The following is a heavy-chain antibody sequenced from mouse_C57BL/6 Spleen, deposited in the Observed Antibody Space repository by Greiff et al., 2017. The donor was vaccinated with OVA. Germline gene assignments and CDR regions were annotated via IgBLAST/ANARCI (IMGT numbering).Heavy chain of an antibody. D-gene: IGHD1-1*01. CDR3: ARLRGYGSRGY. V-gene: IGHV1-64*01. CDR2: IHPNSGST. Sequence: QVQLQQPGAELVKPGASVKLSCKASGYTFTSYWMHWVKQRPGQGLEWIGMIHPNSGSTNYNEKFKSKATLTVDKSSSTAYMQLSSLTSEDSAVYYCARLRGYGSRGYWGQGTTLTVAS. CDR1: GYTFTSYW. J-gene: IGHJ2*01.